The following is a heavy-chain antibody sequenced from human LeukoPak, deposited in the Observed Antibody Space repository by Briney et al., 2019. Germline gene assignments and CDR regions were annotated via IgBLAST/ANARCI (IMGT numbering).Heavy chain of an antibody. J-gene: IGHJ4*02. D-gene: IGHD5-12*01. CDR2: IRSDGSDK. V-gene: IGHV3-30*02. Sequence: PGGSLRLSCAASGFTFSSYGMHWVRQAPGKGLEWVAFIRSDGSDKYYADSVKGRFTISRDNSKNTLYLQMNSLRAEDTAVYYCSQECGSHYWGQGTLVTVSS. CDR3: SQECGSHY. CDR1: GFTFSSYG.